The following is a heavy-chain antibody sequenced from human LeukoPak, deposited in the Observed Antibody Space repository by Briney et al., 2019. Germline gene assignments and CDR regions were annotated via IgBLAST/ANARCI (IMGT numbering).Heavy chain of an antibody. Sequence: GGSLRLSCAASGFTFSSHWMHWVRQAPGKGLVWVSTISGGGVTTYYADSVKGRFTISRDNSKNTLYLQMNSLRAEDAAVYYCAKAPVTTCSGAYCYPFDYWGQGTLVTVSS. D-gene: IGHD2-15*01. J-gene: IGHJ4*02. CDR2: ISGGGVTT. CDR3: AKAPVTTCSGAYCYPFDY. CDR1: GFTFSSHW. V-gene: IGHV3-23*01.